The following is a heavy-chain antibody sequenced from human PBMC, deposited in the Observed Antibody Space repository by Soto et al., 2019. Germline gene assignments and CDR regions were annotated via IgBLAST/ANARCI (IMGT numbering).Heavy chain of an antibody. J-gene: IGHJ4*02. Sequence: PSETLSLTCTVSGGSVSSGSYYWSWIRQPPGKGLEWIGYIYYSGSTNYNPSLKSRVTISVDTSKNQFSLKLSSVTAADTAVYYCARSWFDSSGWYGGFDYWGQGTLVTVSS. D-gene: IGHD6-19*01. V-gene: IGHV4-61*01. CDR1: GGSVSSGSYY. CDR3: ARSWFDSSGWYGGFDY. CDR2: IYYSGST.